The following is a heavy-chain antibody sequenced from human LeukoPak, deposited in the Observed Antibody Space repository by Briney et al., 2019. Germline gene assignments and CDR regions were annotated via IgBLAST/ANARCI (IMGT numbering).Heavy chain of an antibody. J-gene: IGHJ4*02. V-gene: IGHV1-24*01. CDR2: FDPEDGET. D-gene: IGHD3/OR15-3a*01. Sequence: VASVKVSCKVSGYTLTELSMHWVRQAPGKGLEWMGGFDPEDGETIYAQKSQGRVTMTEDTSTDTAYMELSSLRSEDTAVYYCTGGLGDFDYWGQGTLVTVSS. CDR1: GYTLTELS. CDR3: TGGLGDFDY.